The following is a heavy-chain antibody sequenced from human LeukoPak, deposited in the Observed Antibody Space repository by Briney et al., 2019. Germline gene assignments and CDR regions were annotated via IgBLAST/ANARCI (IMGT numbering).Heavy chain of an antibody. CDR2: ISGRGGST. CDR1: GFTFSSYA. J-gene: IGHJ4*02. V-gene: IGHV3-23*01. Sequence: GGSLRLSCAASGFTFSSYAMSWVRQAPGKGLEWVSAISGRGGSTYYADSVKGRFTISRDNSKNTLYLQMNSLRAEDTAVYYCAKVRGSSTTPDYWGQGTLVTVSS. CDR3: AKVRGSSTTPDY. D-gene: IGHD2-2*01.